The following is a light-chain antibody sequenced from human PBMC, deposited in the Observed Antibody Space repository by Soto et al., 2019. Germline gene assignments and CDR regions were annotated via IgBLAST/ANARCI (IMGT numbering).Light chain of an antibody. CDR2: EVT. CDR1: TSDVGSYNL. V-gene: IGLV2-23*02. Sequence: QSALTQPASVSGSPGQSITISCTGTTSDVGSYNLVSWYQQYPGKAPKLMIYEVTKRPSGVSNRFSGSKSANTASLTISGLQAEDEADYYCCSYVGSSTVRFGGGTKLTVL. J-gene: IGLJ2*01. CDR3: CSYVGSSTVR.